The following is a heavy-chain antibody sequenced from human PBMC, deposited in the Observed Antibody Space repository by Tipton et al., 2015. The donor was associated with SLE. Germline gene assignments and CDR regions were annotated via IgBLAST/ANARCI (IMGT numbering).Heavy chain of an antibody. J-gene: IGHJ3*02. CDR2: IWYDGSNK. V-gene: IGHV3-33*06. CDR1: GFTFSSYG. Sequence: SLRLSCAASGFTFSSYGMHWVRQAPGKGLEWVAVIWYDGSNKYYADSVKGRFTISRDNSKNTLYLQMNSLRAEDTALYYCAKARGGYCSSSSCHGPYDAFDIWGQXTMVXVXX. D-gene: IGHD2-2*03. CDR3: AKARGGYCSSSSCHGPYDAFDI.